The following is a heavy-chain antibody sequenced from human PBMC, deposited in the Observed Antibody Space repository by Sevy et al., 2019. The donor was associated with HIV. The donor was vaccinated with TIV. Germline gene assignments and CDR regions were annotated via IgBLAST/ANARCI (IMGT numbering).Heavy chain of an antibody. CDR2: ISSSGSTI. V-gene: IGHV3-11*01. D-gene: IGHD3-22*01. Sequence: GESLKISCAASGFTFSDYYMSWIRQAPGKGLEWVSYISSSGSTIYYADSVKGRFTISRDNAKNSLYLQMNSLRAEDTAVYYCARDRNYYDSSGYYPTVDYWGQGTLVTVSS. CDR3: ARDRNYYDSSGYYPTVDY. J-gene: IGHJ4*02. CDR1: GFTFSDYY.